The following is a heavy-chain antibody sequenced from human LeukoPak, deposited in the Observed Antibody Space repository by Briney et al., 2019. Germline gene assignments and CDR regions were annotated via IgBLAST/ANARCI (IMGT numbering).Heavy chain of an antibody. CDR1: GGSISSYY. CDR2: IYYSGST. Sequence: SETLSLTCTVSGGSISSYYWSWIRQPPGKGLEWIGYIYYSGSTNYNPSLKSRVTISVDTSKNQFSLKLSSVTAADTAVYYCARNVDTATAHDYWGQGTLVTVSS. J-gene: IGHJ4*02. CDR3: ARNVDTATAHDY. D-gene: IGHD5-18*01. V-gene: IGHV4-59*08.